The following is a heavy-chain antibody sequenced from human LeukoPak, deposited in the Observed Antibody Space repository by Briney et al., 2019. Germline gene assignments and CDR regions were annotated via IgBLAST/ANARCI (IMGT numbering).Heavy chain of an antibody. CDR2: IYYSGST. Sequence: ETLSLTCTVSGGSINNYYWSWIRLPAGKGLEWIGYIYYSGSTNYNPSLKSRVTISVDTSKNQFSLKLSSVTAADTAVYYCARLGKYYDILTGYYRPHWYFDLWGRGTLVTVSS. J-gene: IGHJ2*01. CDR1: GGSINNYY. D-gene: IGHD3-9*01. CDR3: ARLGKYYDILTGYYRPHWYFDL. V-gene: IGHV4-59*08.